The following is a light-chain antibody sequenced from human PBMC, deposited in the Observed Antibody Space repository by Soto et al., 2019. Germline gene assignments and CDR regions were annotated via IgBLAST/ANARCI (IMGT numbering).Light chain of an antibody. J-gene: IGKJ3*01. Sequence: DIQMTQSPSTLSASVGDRVTITCRASQSINSWLAWYQQKPGKAPKLLIYKASALESGVPSRFSGSGSGTEFTLTIGCLQPDDFATYYCQHYNSYSQFTFGPGTKVDI. CDR1: QSINSW. CDR3: QHYNSYSQFT. CDR2: KAS. V-gene: IGKV1-5*03.